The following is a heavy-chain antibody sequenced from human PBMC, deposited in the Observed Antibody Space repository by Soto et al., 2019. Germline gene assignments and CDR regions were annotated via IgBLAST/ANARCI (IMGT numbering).Heavy chain of an antibody. CDR2: ISGYNGHT. J-gene: IGHJ4*02. CDR3: VRDPNCGGDCYPDY. Sequence: QVQLVQSGAEVKKPGASVKVSCKASGYTFTSYGIRWVRQAPGQGLEWMGWISGYNGHTNYAQKVQDRVTMTTDTSTSTTYMELRSLRSDDTAVYYFVRDPNCGGDCYPDYWGQVTLVTVSS. CDR1: GYTFTSYG. D-gene: IGHD2-21*02. V-gene: IGHV1-18*01.